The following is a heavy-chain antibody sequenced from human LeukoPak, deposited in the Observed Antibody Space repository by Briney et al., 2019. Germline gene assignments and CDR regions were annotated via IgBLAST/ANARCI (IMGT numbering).Heavy chain of an antibody. CDR3: ATLGGIAVAGTVDY. D-gene: IGHD6-19*01. V-gene: IGHV1-2*02. J-gene: IGHJ4*02. CDR1: GYTFTGYY. Sequence: ASVKVSCKASGYTFTGYYMHWVRQAPGQGLEWMGWINPNSGGTNYAQKFQGRVTMTRDTSISTAYMELSRLRSDDTAVYYCATLGGIAVAGTVDYWGQGTLVTVSS. CDR2: INPNSGGT.